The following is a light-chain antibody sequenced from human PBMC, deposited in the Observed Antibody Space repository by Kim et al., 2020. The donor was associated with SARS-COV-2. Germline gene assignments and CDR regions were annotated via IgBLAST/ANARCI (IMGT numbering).Light chain of an antibody. V-gene: IGKV1-39*01. J-gene: IGKJ2*01. CDR3: QQGYSTPPA. Sequence: ASVGDRVTITCRASQSISNLLNWYQQKPGKAPKLLIHAAFNLQSGVPSRFSGSGSGTDFTLTISSLQPDDVGTYFCQQGYSTPPAFGQGTKVDIK. CDR1: QSISNL. CDR2: AAF.